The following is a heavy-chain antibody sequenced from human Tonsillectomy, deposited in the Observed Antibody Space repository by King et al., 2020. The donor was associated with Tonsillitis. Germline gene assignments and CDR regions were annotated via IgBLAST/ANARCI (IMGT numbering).Heavy chain of an antibody. J-gene: IGHJ6*02. V-gene: IGHV4-31*03. Sequence: VQLQESGPGLVKPSQTLSLTCTVSGGSISSGGYYWSWIRQHPGKGLEWIGYIYYSGSTYYNPSLKSRVTISVDTSKNQFSLKLSSVTAADTAVYYCARDRRIGEWFGDILIYGMDVWGQGTTVTVSS. D-gene: IGHD3-10*01. CDR3: ARDRRIGEWFGDILIYGMDV. CDR1: GGSISSGGYY. CDR2: IYYSGST.